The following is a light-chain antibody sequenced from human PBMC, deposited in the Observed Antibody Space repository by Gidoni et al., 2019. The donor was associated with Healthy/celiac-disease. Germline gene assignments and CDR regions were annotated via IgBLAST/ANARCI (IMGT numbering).Light chain of an antibody. CDR3: AAWADSLNGWV. Sequence: QSVLTQPPSVSEATRQRVTISGSGSSSNIGNSAVNWYQQVPGQAPKLLIYYDGLLTSGVSVRFSGSKSGNSASLAISGLQSEDEADYYCAAWADSLNGWVFGGGTKLTV. V-gene: IGLV1-36*01. CDR2: YDG. J-gene: IGLJ3*02. CDR1: SSNIGNSA.